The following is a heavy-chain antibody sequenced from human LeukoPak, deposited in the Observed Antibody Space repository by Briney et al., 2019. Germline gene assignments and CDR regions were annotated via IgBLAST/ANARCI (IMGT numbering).Heavy chain of an antibody. J-gene: IGHJ3*02. D-gene: IGHD3-22*01. CDR1: GGSISSYY. CDR2: IYSSGST. V-gene: IGHV4-59*01. Sequence: PSETLSLTCSVSGGSISSYYWSWIRQPPGQELEWIGYIYSSGSTNYNPSLKSRVTISVDTSKNQFSLRLSSVTAADTAVYYCARGDYYDNSGYPDAFDIWGQGTMVTVSS. CDR3: ARGDYYDNSGYPDAFDI.